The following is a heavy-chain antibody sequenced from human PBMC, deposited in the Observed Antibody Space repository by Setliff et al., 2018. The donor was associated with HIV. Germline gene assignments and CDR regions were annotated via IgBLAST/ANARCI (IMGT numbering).Heavy chain of an antibody. Sequence: SETLSLTCTVSGGSISSGSYYWSWIRQPAGKGLEWIGRIYTSGDTHYNPSLKSRVSISFDTAANQFSLILSFLSAADTAVYYCARDPVNRSGWRLDAFDVWGQGTMVTVSS. CDR1: GGSISSGSYY. V-gene: IGHV4-61*02. J-gene: IGHJ3*01. CDR3: ARDPVNRSGWRLDAFDV. CDR2: IYTSGDT. D-gene: IGHD6-19*01.